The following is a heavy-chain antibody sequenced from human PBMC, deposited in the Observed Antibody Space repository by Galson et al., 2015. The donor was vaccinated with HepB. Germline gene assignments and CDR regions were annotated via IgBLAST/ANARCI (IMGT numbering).Heavy chain of an antibody. J-gene: IGHJ4*02. D-gene: IGHD3-10*01. CDR2: ISYDGSVK. Sequence: SLRLSCAASGLTFSNYGIHWVRQAPGKGLEWVAVISYDGSVKYYADSVKGRLTISRDNSKNTLYLQMNSLRAEDTAVYYCARDSFRYKLLWFGEVTPEHFDYWGQGTLVTVSS. V-gene: IGHV3-30*03. CDR3: ARDSFRYKLLWFGEVTPEHFDY. CDR1: GLTFSNYG.